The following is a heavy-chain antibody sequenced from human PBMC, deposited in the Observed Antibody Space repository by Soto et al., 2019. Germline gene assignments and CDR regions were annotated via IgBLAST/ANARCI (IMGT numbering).Heavy chain of an antibody. D-gene: IGHD3-3*01. CDR2: ISRNGNYI. Sequence: EVQVVESGGGLVKPGGSLRLSCAASGFTFSSFHMNWVRQAPGEGLEWVSSISRNGNYIYYADSVKGRFTISRDNAENSLSRQMNSLRAEDTAVYYCARVFGVSSRPRGYYYYYMDVWGKGTTVTVSS. CDR3: ARVFGVSSRPRGYYYYYMDV. CDR1: GFTFSSFH. V-gene: IGHV3-21*01. J-gene: IGHJ6*03.